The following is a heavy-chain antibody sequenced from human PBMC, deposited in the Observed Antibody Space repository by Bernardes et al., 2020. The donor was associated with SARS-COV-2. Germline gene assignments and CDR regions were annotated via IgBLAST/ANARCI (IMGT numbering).Heavy chain of an antibody. V-gene: IGHV3-7*03. CDR3: ARDIIGYIDGMDV. CDR2: IKQDGSEK. J-gene: IGHJ6*02. CDR1: GFTFSSYW. D-gene: IGHD2-2*02. Sequence: GGSLRLSCAASGFTFSSYWMSWVRQAPGKGLEWVANIKQDGSEKYYVDSVKGRFTISRDNAKNSLYLQMNSLRAEDTAVYYCARDIIGYIDGMDVWGQGTTVTVSS.